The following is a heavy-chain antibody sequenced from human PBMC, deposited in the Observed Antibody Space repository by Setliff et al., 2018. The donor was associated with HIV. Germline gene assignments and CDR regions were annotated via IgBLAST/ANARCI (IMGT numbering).Heavy chain of an antibody. J-gene: IGHJ6*03. CDR1: GYTLTEVS. D-gene: IGHD2-21*01. V-gene: IGHV1-8*01. Sequence: ASVKVSCKISGYTLTEVSMHWVRQASGQGPEWMGWMNPNSGNAGYAQRFQGRVAMTRDTSISTAYMELTNLTSEDTAVYYCTRGRVVVIASRNYYYYMDVWGKGTTVTVSS. CDR2: MNPNSGNA. CDR3: TRGRVVVIASRNYYYYMDV.